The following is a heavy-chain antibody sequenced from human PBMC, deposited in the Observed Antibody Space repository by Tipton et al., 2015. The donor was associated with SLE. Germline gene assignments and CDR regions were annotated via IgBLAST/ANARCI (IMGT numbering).Heavy chain of an antibody. CDR1: GGSISSGDYY. V-gene: IGHV4-30-4*01. J-gene: IGHJ4*02. CDR3: AREPRGGSRFDY. D-gene: IGHD1-26*01. Sequence: TLSLTCTVSGGSISSGDYYWSWIRQPPGKGLEWIGYIYYGGSTYYNPSLKSRVTISVDTSKNQFSLKLSSVTAADTAVYYCAREPRGGSRFDYWGQGTLVTVSS. CDR2: IYYGGST.